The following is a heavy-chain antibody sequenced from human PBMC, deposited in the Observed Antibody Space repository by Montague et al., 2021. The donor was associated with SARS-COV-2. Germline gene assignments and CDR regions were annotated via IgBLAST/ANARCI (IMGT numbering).Heavy chain of an antibody. CDR2: IYTSGST. Sequence: ETLSLTCTVSGGSISSYYWSWIRQPAGKGLEWIGRIYTSGSTNYNPSLXSRVTMSVDTSKNQFSLKLSSVTAADTAVYYCAREAWFGDKTSASEYYGMDVWGQGTTVTVSS. CDR3: AREAWFGDKTSASEYYGMDV. D-gene: IGHD3-10*01. V-gene: IGHV4-4*07. CDR1: GGSISSYY. J-gene: IGHJ6*02.